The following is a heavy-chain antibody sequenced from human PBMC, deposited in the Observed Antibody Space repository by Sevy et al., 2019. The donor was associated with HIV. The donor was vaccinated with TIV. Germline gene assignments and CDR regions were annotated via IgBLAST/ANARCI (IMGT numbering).Heavy chain of an antibody. Sequence: SEPLSLTCTVSGGSMIGYFWSWIRQPPGKGLEWIGYIYHTGNTNYSPSLKSRLTISVDTSKNQFSLNLNSVTAADAAVYYCARHFISATSAFDSWGQGTLVTVSS. D-gene: IGHD2-15*01. V-gene: IGHV4-59*08. J-gene: IGHJ4*02. CDR3: ARHFISATSAFDS. CDR2: IYHTGNT. CDR1: GGSMIGYF.